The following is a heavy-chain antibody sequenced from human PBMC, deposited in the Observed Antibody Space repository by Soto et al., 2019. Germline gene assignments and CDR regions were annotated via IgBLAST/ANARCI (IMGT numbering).Heavy chain of an antibody. D-gene: IGHD2-2*01. CDR3: ARDCARTSCSVWKL. CDR1: GFTLSDYA. CDR2: ITGSSEIT. V-gene: IGHV3-23*01. Sequence: EAQLLESGGDLVQPGGSLRLSCAASGFTLSDYAMTWVRPAPGKGLEWVSGITGSSEITYYADSVKGRFTISRDNSKNTVSLQMNGLRAEDSAIYYCARDCARTSCSVWKLWGQGTLVTVSP. J-gene: IGHJ4*02.